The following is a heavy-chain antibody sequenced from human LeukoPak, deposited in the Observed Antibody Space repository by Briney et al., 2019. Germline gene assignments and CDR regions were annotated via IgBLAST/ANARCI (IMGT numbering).Heavy chain of an antibody. CDR2: IYYSGST. D-gene: IGHD5-24*01. V-gene: IGHV4-59*01. J-gene: IGHJ4*02. CDR3: ARATWNGYMFDY. CDR1: GGSISSYY. Sequence: PSETLSLTCTVSGGSISSYYWSWIRQPPGKGLEWIGYIYYSGSTNYNPSLKSRVTISVDTSKNQFSLKLNSLTAADTAVHYCARATWNGYMFDYWGQGSLVTVTS.